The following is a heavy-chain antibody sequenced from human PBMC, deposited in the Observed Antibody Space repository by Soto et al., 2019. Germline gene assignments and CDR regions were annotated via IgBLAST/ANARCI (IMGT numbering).Heavy chain of an antibody. J-gene: IGHJ5*02. CDR2: IYYSGST. CDR3: ASSHRYNWFDP. CDR1: GGSISSGDYY. D-gene: IGHD1-20*01. V-gene: IGHV4-30-4*01. Sequence: LSLTCTVSGGSISSGDYYWSWIRQPPGKGLEWIGYIYYSGSTYYNPSLKSRVTISVDTSKNQFSLKLSSVTAADTAVYYCASSHRYNWFDPWGQGTLVTVSS.